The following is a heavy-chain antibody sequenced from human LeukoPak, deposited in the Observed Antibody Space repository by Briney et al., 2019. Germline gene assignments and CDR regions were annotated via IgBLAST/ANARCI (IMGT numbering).Heavy chain of an antibody. CDR3: ANFGGSYLGYFDY. Sequence: GGSLRLSCAASGFTFSSYAMSWVRQAPGKGLEWVSAISGSGGSTYYADSVKGRFTISRDNSKNTLYLQMNSLRAEDTAVYYCANFGGSYLGYFDYWGQGTLVTVSS. D-gene: IGHD1-26*01. CDR2: ISGSGGST. J-gene: IGHJ4*02. V-gene: IGHV3-23*01. CDR1: GFTFSSYA.